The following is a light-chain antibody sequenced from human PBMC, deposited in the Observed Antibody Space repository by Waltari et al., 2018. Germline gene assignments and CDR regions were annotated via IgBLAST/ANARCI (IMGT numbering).Light chain of an antibody. Sequence: QSVLTQPPSASGTPGQRLTISRSGSTSHIGSNTVNWYQQPPGTAPKPLIYSSNQRPSGVPDRFSGSKSGTSASLAISGLQSEDEADYYCAAWDDSLNGLYVFGPGTKVTVL. CDR3: AAWDDSLNGLYV. CDR1: TSHIGSNT. CDR2: SSN. J-gene: IGLJ1*01. V-gene: IGLV1-44*01.